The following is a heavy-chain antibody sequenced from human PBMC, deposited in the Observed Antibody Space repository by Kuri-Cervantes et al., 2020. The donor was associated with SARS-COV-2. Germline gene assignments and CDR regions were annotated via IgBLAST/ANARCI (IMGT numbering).Heavy chain of an antibody. CDR1: DGSISSSSYY. D-gene: IGHD3-3*01. J-gene: IGHJ5*02. V-gene: IGHV4-39*01. Sequence: SETLSLTCTVSDGSISSSSYYWGWIRQPPGKGLEWIGSIYYSGSTYYNPSLKSRVTISVDTSKNQFSLKLSSVTAADTAVYYCARHLITIFGVVIGLNWFDPWGQGTLVTVSS. CDR2: IYYSGST. CDR3: ARHLITIFGVVIGLNWFDP.